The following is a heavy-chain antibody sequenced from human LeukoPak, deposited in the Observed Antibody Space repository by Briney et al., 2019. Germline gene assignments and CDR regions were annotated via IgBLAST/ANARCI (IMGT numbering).Heavy chain of an antibody. J-gene: IGHJ6*03. Sequence: GGSLRLSCAASGFTFDDYAMHWVRQAPGKGLEWVSGISWNSGSIGYADSVKGRFTISRDNAKNSLYLQMNGLRAEDTALYHCAKGSDYYYYYMDVWGKGTTVTVSS. CDR3: AKGSDYYYYYMDV. CDR2: ISWNSGSI. CDR1: GFTFDDYA. V-gene: IGHV3-9*01.